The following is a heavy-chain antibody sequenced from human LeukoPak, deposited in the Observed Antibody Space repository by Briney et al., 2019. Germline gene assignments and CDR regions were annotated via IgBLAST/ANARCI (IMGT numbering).Heavy chain of an antibody. CDR1: GFTFSSYG. V-gene: IGHV3-33*01. Sequence: PGRSLRLSCAASGFTFSSYGMPWVRQAPGKGLEWVAVIWCDGSNKYYADSVKGRFTISRDNSKNTLYLQMNSLRAEDTSVYYCARDRRDCSGATCFNFVYWGQGTRVTVSP. J-gene: IGHJ4*02. CDR3: ARDRRDCSGATCFNFVY. D-gene: IGHD2-15*01. CDR2: IWCDGSNK.